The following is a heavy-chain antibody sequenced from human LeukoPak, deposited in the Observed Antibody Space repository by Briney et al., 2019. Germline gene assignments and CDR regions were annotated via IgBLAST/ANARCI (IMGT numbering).Heavy chain of an antibody. Sequence: ASVKVSCKTSGYTFSSYGISWVRQAPGQGLEWMGWISAYNGDTNSAPKLQGRVTMTKDTSTSTAYMELRSLRSDDTAVYYCARDLRRSSVYYFDYWGQGTLITVSS. D-gene: IGHD6-6*01. J-gene: IGHJ4*02. CDR2: ISAYNGDT. V-gene: IGHV1-18*01. CDR1: GYTFSSYG. CDR3: ARDLRRSSVYYFDY.